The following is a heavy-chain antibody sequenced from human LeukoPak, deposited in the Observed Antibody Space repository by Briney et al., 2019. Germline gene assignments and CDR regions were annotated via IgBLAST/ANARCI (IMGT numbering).Heavy chain of an antibody. CDR1: GFTFRNYW. D-gene: IGHD3-10*01. CDR3: ARVLIAYHYGSGSYYFDY. Sequence: GGSLRLSCAASGFTFRNYWMSWVRQAPGKGLEWVACIKGDGSEKYHVGSVKGRFTISRDNAKNTLYLQMDSLRVEDTAVYYCARVLIAYHYGSGSYYFDYWGQGTLVTVSS. J-gene: IGHJ4*02. V-gene: IGHV3-7*01. CDR2: IKGDGSEK.